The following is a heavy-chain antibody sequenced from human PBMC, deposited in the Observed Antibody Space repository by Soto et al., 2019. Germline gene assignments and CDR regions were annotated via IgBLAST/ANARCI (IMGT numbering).Heavy chain of an antibody. J-gene: IGHJ4*02. CDR3: ARDGRGYTYSPTM. V-gene: IGHV3-21*01. CDR2: ITSYSSSV. Sequence: GGSLRLSCAASGFTFSNYNMNWVRQAPAKGLEWISSITSYSSSVYYAESVRGRFTISRDNAKNSLYLQMNSLRSEDTAIYYCARDGRGYTYSPTMWGQGIVVTVSS. CDR1: GFTFSNYN. D-gene: IGHD5-18*01.